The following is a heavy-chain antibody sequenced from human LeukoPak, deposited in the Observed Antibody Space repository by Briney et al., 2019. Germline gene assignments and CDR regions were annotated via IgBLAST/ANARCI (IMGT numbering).Heavy chain of an antibody. CDR1: GGSISSNKYY. CDR3: ARLLAGCPGGRCRAHFDY. J-gene: IGHJ4*02. CDR2: IYYSGST. V-gene: IGHV4-39*07. Sequence: ETSETLSLTCTVSGGSISSNKYYWGWIRQPPGKGLEWIGSIYYSGSTNYNPSLKSRVSMSVDTSKNQFSLNLSSVTAADTAVYHCARLLAGCPGGRCRAHFDYWGQGTLVTVSS. D-gene: IGHD2-15*01.